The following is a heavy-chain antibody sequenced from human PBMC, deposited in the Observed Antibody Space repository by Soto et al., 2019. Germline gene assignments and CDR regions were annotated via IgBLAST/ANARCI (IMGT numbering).Heavy chain of an antibody. J-gene: IGHJ4*02. CDR1: GFTFSSYA. Sequence: GGSLRLSCAASGFTFSSYAMSWVRQAPGKGLEWVSAISGSGGSTYYADSVKGRFTISRDNSKNTLYLQMNSLRAEDTAVYYCAKPPRDGYQLLYGYWGQGTLVTVSS. CDR2: ISGSGGST. CDR3: AKPPRDGYQLLYGY. D-gene: IGHD2-2*02. V-gene: IGHV3-23*01.